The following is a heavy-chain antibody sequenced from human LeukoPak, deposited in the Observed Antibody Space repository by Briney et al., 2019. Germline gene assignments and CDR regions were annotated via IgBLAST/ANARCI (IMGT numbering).Heavy chain of an antibody. Sequence: SVKVSCKASGGTFSSYAISWVRQAPGQGLEWMGGIIPIFGTANCAQKFQGRVTITADESTSTAYMELSSLRSEDTAVYYCARGLGWELLGAFDIWGQGTMVTVSS. V-gene: IGHV1-69*13. J-gene: IGHJ3*02. CDR2: IIPIFGTA. D-gene: IGHD1-26*01. CDR3: ARGLGWELLGAFDI. CDR1: GGTFSSYA.